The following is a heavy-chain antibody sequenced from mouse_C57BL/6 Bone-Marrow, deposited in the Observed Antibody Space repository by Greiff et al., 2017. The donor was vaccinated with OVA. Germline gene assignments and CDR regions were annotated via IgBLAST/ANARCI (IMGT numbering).Heavy chain of an antibody. Sequence: VQLQQPGAELVKPGASVQLSCKASGYTFTSYWMHWVKQRPGQGLEWIGMIHPNSGSTNYNEKFKSKATLTVDKSSSTAYMQLSSLTSEDSAVYYCARGKGYGNYVYWGQGTLVTVSA. J-gene: IGHJ3*01. CDR3: ARGKGYGNYVY. D-gene: IGHD2-10*02. CDR2: IHPNSGST. CDR1: GYTFTSYW. V-gene: IGHV1-64*01.